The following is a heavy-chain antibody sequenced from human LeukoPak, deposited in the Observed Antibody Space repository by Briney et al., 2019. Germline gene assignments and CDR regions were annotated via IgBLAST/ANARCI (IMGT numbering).Heavy chain of an antibody. J-gene: IGHJ4*02. CDR3: ATQYSGYAPFRY. D-gene: IGHD5-12*01. Sequence: SETLSLTCTVSGDSISSYYWSWIRQPPGKGLEWIGYIYYSGSTNYNPSLKSRVTISVDTSKNQFSLKPSSVTAADTAVYYCATQYSGYAPFRYWGQGTLVTVSS. V-gene: IGHV4-59*08. CDR2: IYYSGST. CDR1: GDSISSYY.